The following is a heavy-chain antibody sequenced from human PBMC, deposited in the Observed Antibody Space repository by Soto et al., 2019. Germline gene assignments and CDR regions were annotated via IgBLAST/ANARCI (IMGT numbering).Heavy chain of an antibody. J-gene: IGHJ4*02. Sequence: QVHLVESGGGVVQPGGSLRLSCAASGFSFSSYGMHWVRQAPGEGLEWMAVIVKDGRERYYADSVKGRFTISRDNSKNTVSLQMDSLRPEDTAVYYCAKGRDSTLLRWQYFDNWGQGTQVTVSS. CDR3: AKGRDSTLLRWQYFDN. V-gene: IGHV3-30*02. CDR2: IVKDGRER. D-gene: IGHD4-4*01. CDR1: GFSFSSYG.